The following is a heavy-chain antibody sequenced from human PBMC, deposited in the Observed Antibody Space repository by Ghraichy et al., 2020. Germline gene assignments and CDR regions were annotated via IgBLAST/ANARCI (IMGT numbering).Heavy chain of an antibody. Sequence: SETLSLTCTVSGGSINSYYWSWIRQPPGKGLEWIGYIYYSGSTNYNPSLKSRVTISVDTSKNQFSLKLSSVTAADTAVYYCARDHGIAAAGNYWGQGTLVTVSS. J-gene: IGHJ4*02. CDR1: GGSINSYY. CDR2: IYYSGST. CDR3: ARDHGIAAAGNY. D-gene: IGHD6-13*01. V-gene: IGHV4-59*01.